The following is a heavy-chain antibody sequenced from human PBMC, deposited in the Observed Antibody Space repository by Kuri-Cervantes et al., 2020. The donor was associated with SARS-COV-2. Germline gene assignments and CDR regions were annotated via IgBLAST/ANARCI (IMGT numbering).Heavy chain of an antibody. Sequence: ASVKVACKASGYTFTTYGISWVRQAPGQGLEWMGWINPYSGYTNYAQRFQGRVTLTTDTTTSTAYMELRGLTSDDTAVYYCAREGTSGPYFDFWGQGTLVTVSS. CDR3: AREGTSGPYFDF. V-gene: IGHV1-18*04. CDR2: INPYSGYT. D-gene: IGHD1-1*01. CDR1: GYTFTTYG. J-gene: IGHJ4*02.